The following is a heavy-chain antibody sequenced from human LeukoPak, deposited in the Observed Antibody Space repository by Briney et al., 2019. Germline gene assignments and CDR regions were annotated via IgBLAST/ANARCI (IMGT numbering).Heavy chain of an antibody. CDR3: ARETYYYGSGSYSPDY. CDR1: GGSISSDY. V-gene: IGHV4-59*01. Sequence: SETLSLTCTVSGGSISSDYWSWIRQPPGRGLEWIGYIYYSGSTNYNPSLKSRVTISVNTSRNQFSLKLSSVTAADTAVYYCARETYYYGSGSYSPDYWGQGTLVTVSS. J-gene: IGHJ4*02. D-gene: IGHD3-10*01. CDR2: IYYSGST.